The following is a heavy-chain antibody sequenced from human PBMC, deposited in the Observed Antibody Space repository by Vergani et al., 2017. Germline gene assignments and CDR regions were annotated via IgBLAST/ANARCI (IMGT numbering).Heavy chain of an antibody. Sequence: QVQLVQSGAEVQKPGASVKVSCKASGYTFTGYYMHWVRRAPGQGLEWMGWINPNSGGTNSAQKFQGRVTMTRDTSISTASMEPRRLGSGDTAVDYCARWRLAFDYWGQGTLVTVSS. CDR3: ARWRLAFDY. J-gene: IGHJ4*02. CDR1: GYTFTGYY. V-gene: IGHV1-2*02. CDR2: INPNSGGT. D-gene: IGHD6-25*01.